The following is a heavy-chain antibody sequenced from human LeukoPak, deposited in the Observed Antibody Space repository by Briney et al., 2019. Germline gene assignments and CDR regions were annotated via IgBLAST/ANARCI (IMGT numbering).Heavy chain of an antibody. V-gene: IGHV1-2*02. CDR2: INPDSGGT. J-gene: IGHJ5*02. D-gene: IGHD3-22*01. CDR3: ARVATYYFDSSGYST. CDR1: GYSFTGYY. Sequence: ASVKVSCKASGYSFTGYYVHWVRQAPGQGLEWMGWINPDSGGTNFAQNFQGRVTMTRDTSSSTAYMEVRRLTSDDTAVYYCARVATYYFDSSGYSTWGQGTLVTVSS.